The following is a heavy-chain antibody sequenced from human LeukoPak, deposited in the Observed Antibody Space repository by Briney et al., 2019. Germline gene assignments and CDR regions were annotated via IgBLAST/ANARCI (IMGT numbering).Heavy chain of an antibody. Sequence: ASVTVSCKASGYTFSAYYMHWVRQAPGQWLEWMGWINPNSGYTKSAQKFQGRVTMTRDTSISTAYMELTRLRSDDTAVYYCARDPPPDWNLDYWGQGTLVTVSS. V-gene: IGHV1-2*02. D-gene: IGHD1-1*01. CDR3: ARDPPPDWNLDY. CDR1: GYTFSAYY. J-gene: IGHJ4*02. CDR2: INPNSGYT.